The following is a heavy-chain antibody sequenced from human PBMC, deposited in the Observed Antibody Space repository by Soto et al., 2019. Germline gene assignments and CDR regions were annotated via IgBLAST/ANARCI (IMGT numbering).Heavy chain of an antibody. Sequence: QVQLVESGGGVVQPGRSLRLSCAASGFTFSSYGMHWVRQAPGKGLEWVAVISYDGSNKYYADSVKGRFTISRDNSKNTLYLQMNSLRAEDTAVYYCAKDPTVAGFGELSFDYWGQGTLVTVSS. D-gene: IGHD3-10*01. CDR2: ISYDGSNK. CDR3: AKDPTVAGFGELSFDY. J-gene: IGHJ4*02. V-gene: IGHV3-30*18. CDR1: GFTFSSYG.